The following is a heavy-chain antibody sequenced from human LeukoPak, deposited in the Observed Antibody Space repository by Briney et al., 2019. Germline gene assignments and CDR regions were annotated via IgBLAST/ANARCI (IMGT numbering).Heavy chain of an antibody. J-gene: IGHJ6*02. CDR3: ARDRTYGMDV. CDR1: GFTFSSYW. Sequence: GGALRLSCAASGFTFSSYWMHWVRQAPGKGLVWVSRIKSDGSSTSYADSVKGRFTISRDNAKNTRYLQMNSLRAEDTVVYCCARDRTYGMDVWGQGTTVTVSS. D-gene: IGHD3/OR15-3a*01. CDR2: IKSDGSST. V-gene: IGHV3-74*01.